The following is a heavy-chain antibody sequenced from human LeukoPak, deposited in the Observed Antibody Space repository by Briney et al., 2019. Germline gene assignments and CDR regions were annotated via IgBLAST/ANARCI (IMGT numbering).Heavy chain of an antibody. CDR3: ARVVGRMDV. J-gene: IGHJ6*04. CDR2: INHSGST. Sequence: SETLSLTCAVYGGSFSGYYWSWIRQPPGKGLEWIGEINHSGSTNYNPSLKSRVTISVDTSKNQFSLKLSSVTAADTAVYYRARVVGRMDVWGKGTTVTVSS. CDR1: GGSFSGYY. V-gene: IGHV4-34*01.